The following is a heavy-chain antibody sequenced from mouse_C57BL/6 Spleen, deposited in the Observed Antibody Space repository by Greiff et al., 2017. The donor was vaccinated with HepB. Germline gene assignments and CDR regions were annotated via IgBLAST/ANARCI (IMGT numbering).Heavy chain of an antibody. D-gene: IGHD1-1*01. J-gene: IGHJ4*01. V-gene: IGHV1-4*01. CDR3: ARGSVEVYYAMDY. CDR1: GYTFTSYT. CDR2: INPSSGYT. Sequence: QVQLKESGAELARPGASVKMSCKASGYTFTSYTMHWVKQRPGQGLEWIGYINPSSGYTKYNQKFKDKATLTADKSSSTAYMQLSSLTSEDSAVYYCARGSVEVYYAMDYWGQGTSVTVSS.